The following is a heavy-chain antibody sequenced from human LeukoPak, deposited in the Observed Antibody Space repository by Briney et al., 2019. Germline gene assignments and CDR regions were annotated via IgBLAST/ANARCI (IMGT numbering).Heavy chain of an antibody. J-gene: IGHJ4*02. CDR3: AREGSSSSGIDY. CDR1: GGSISSHY. CDR2: IYDSGST. V-gene: IGHV4-59*11. D-gene: IGHD6-6*01. Sequence: SETLSLTCTVSGGSISSHYWSWIRQPPGKGLEWIGYIYDSGSTNYNHSLKSRVTISVDTSKIQFSLKLSSVTAADTAVYYFAREGSSSSGIDYWGQGTLVTVSS.